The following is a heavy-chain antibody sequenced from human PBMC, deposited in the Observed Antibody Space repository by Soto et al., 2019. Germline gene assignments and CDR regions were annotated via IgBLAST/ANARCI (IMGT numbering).Heavy chain of an antibody. CDR1: GYTFTSNG. J-gene: IGHJ4*02. CDR3: ARDRSNYFDY. V-gene: IGHV1-18*01. Sequence: QVQLVQSGAEVKKPGASVKVSCKASGYTFTSNGIIWVRQAPGQGLEWMGGINTYNGNTNYAQKLQGRVTMTTDPSTNPAYMELRSLRSDDTAVYYCARDRSNYFDYWGQGTVVTVSS. CDR2: INTYNGNT.